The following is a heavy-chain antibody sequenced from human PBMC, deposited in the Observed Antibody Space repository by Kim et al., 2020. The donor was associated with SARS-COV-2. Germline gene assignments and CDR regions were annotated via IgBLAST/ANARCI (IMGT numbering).Heavy chain of an antibody. V-gene: IGHV1-46*01. CDR1: GYTFTSNH. CDR2: ITPNSGDT. D-gene: IGHD6-19*01. J-gene: IGHJ4*02. CDR3: ARDLSGGWSSDF. Sequence: DSVKVSCKASGYTFTSNHMHWVRQAPGQGLEWMGMITPNSGDTRYAQKFQGRVTMTRDTSTSTFYMVLSSLRSEDTAIYYCARDLSGGWSSDFWGQGTLVTVSS.